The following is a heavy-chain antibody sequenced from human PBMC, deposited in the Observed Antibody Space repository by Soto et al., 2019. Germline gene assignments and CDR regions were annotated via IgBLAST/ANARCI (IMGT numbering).Heavy chain of an antibody. V-gene: IGHV1-2*04. D-gene: IGHD2-15*01. Sequence: ASVKVSCKASGYTFTGYYMHWVRQAPGQGLEWMGWINPNSGGTNYAQKFQGWVTMTRDTSISTAYMELSRLRSDDTAVYYCARVIGYCSGGSCYLDAFDIWGQGTMVTVS. CDR3: ARVIGYCSGGSCYLDAFDI. J-gene: IGHJ3*02. CDR2: INPNSGGT. CDR1: GYTFTGYY.